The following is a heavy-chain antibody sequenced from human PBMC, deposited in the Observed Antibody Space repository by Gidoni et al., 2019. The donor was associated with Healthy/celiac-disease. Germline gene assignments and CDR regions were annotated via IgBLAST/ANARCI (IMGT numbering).Heavy chain of an antibody. Sequence: EVQLLESGGGLVQPGGSLRPSCAAPGFTFSSYAMSWVRQAPGRGLEWVSAISGSGGSTYYADSVKGRFTISRDNSKNTLYLQMNSLRAEDTAVYYCARGTGAFDIWGQGTMVTVSS. CDR1: GFTFSSYA. V-gene: IGHV3-23*01. CDR3: ARGTGAFDI. CDR2: ISGSGGST. J-gene: IGHJ3*02. D-gene: IGHD3-16*01.